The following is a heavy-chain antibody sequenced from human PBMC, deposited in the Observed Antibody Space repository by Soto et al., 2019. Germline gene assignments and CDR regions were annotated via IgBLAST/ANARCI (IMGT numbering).Heavy chain of an antibody. CDR1: GFNFRTYA. V-gene: IGHV3-23*05. D-gene: IGHD2-21*02. CDR3: TKRPMCAGDCWFFDD. Sequence: EVGLLESGGGSEQPGGSLRLSCAASGFNFRTYAMYWVRQAPGKGLEWVSAIDDANSAYYADSVKGRFIISRDNSRNTMYLQMDGLRVEDTAIYFCTKRPMCAGDCWFFDDWGQGILVTVSS. CDR2: IDDANSA. J-gene: IGHJ4*02.